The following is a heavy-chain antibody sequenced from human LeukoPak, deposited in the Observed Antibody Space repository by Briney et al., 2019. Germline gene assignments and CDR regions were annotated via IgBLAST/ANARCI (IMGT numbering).Heavy chain of an antibody. CDR1: GGTFSSYA. J-gene: IGHJ3*02. CDR3: ARSEYSSGWVLGEVDAFDI. Sequence: AVKVSCKASGGTFSSYAISWVRQAPGQGREGMGRIIHIFGTANYPQKFQGRVTIPSAESTSTAYMALSSLRSEDTAVYYCARSEYSSGWVLGEVDAFDIWGQGTMVTVSS. D-gene: IGHD6-19*01. CDR2: IIHIFGTA. V-gene: IGHV1-69*13.